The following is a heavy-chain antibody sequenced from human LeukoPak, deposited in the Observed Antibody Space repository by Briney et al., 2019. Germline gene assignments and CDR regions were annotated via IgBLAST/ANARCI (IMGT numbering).Heavy chain of an antibody. D-gene: IGHD4-17*01. J-gene: IGHJ6*02. CDR1: GFTFSSYA. CDR2: ISYDGSNK. Sequence: GRSLRLSCAASGFTFSSYAMHWVRQAPGKGLEWVVVISYDGSNKYYADSVKGRFTISRDNSKNTLYLQMNSLRAEDTAVYYCARENGDYHYYYGMDVWGQGTTVTVSS. V-gene: IGHV3-30-3*01. CDR3: ARENGDYHYYYGMDV.